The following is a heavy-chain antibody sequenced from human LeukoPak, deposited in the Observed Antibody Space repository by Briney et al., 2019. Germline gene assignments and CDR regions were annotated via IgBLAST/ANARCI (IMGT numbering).Heavy chain of an antibody. D-gene: IGHD2-8*02. CDR2: IKRDGSEK. CDR3: ARVRTEWYIDL. J-gene: IGHJ2*01. V-gene: IGHV3-7*01. CDR1: GFTFSSYW. Sequence: GGSLRLSCAASGFTFSSYWMSWVRQAPGKGLEWVANIKRDGSEKYYVDSVKGRFTISRDNAKNSLSLQMNSLRVKDTGVYYCARVRTEWYIDLWGRGTLVTVST.